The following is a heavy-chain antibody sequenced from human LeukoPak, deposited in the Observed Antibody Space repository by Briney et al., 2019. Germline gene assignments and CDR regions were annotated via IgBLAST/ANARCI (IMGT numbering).Heavy chain of an antibody. D-gene: IGHD2-21*01. J-gene: IGHJ4*02. CDR3: ARDSVYLAPQGLDY. CDR1: GGTFSSYA. V-gene: IGHV1-69*04. CDR2: IIPILGIA. Sequence: SVKVSCKASGGTFSSYAISWVRQAPGQGLEWMGRIIPILGIANYAQKFQGRVTITADKSTSTAYMELSSLRSEDTAVYYCARDSVYLAPQGLDYWGQGTLVTVSS.